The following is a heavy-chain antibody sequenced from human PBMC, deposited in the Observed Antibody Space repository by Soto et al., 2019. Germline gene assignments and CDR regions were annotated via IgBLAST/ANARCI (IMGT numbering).Heavy chain of an antibody. Sequence: SETLSLTCTVSGGSISSGGYYWSWIRQHPGKGLEWIGYIYYSGSTYYNPSLKSRVTISVDTSKNQFSLKLSSVTAADTAVYYWARGYNYYSLTGWGRYYYVMDVWGQGSSVTVSS. CDR1: GGSISSGGYY. D-gene: IGHD3-9*01. V-gene: IGHV4-31*03. CDR3: ARGYNYYSLTGWGRYYYVMDV. J-gene: IGHJ6*02. CDR2: IYYSGST.